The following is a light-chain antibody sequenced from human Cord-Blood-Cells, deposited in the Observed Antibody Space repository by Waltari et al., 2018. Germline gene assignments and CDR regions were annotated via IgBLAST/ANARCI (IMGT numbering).Light chain of an antibody. CDR2: GAS. CDR3: QQYGSSPPWT. Sequence: EIVLTQSPGTLSLSPGERATLSCRASQSVSSSYFAWYQQKPGPAPRLLIYGASSRATGIPDRFSGSGSGTDFTLTISRLEPEDFAVYYCQQYGSSPPWTFGQGTKVEIK. CDR1: QSVSSSY. V-gene: IGKV3-20*01. J-gene: IGKJ1*01.